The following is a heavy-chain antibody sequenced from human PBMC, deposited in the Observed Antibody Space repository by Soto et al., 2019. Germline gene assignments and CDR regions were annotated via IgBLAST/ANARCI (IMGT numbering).Heavy chain of an antibody. Sequence: QVQLVESGGGVVQPGRSLRLSCAASGFTFSSYGMHWVRQAPGKGLEWVAVIWYDGSNKYYADSVKGRFTISRDNSKNTLYLQMNSLRAEDTAVYYCASDKTIGGCFDYWGQGTLVTVSS. CDR2: IWYDGSNK. V-gene: IGHV3-33*01. CDR3: ASDKTIGGCFDY. D-gene: IGHD6-25*01. J-gene: IGHJ4*02. CDR1: GFTFSSYG.